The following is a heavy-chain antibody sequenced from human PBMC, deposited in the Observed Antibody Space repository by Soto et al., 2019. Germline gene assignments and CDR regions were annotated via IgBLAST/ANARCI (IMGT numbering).Heavy chain of an antibody. V-gene: IGHV4-34*01. CDR3: ARLAARRVNYYYYGMDV. D-gene: IGHD6-6*01. J-gene: IGHJ6*02. CDR2: INHSGST. CDR1: GGSFSGYY. Sequence: SATLSHTCAVYGGSFSGYYWSWIRQPPGKGLEWIGEINHSGSTNYNPSLKSRVTISVDTSKNQFSLKLSSVTAADTAVYYCARLAARRVNYYYYGMDVWGQGTTVT.